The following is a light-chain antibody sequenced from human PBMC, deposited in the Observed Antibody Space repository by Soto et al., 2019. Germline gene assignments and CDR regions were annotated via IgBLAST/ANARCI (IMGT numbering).Light chain of an antibody. CDR3: QQTYSTPYT. V-gene: IGKV1-39*01. CDR2: TAS. Sequence: DIQMTQSPSSLSASVGDRVTITCRARQSISNYLNWYQQRPGKAPNLLIYTASTLHSGVPSRFSGSGSGTDFTLTISSLQPEDFATYSCQQTYSTPYTFGQGTKLEIK. J-gene: IGKJ2*01. CDR1: QSISNY.